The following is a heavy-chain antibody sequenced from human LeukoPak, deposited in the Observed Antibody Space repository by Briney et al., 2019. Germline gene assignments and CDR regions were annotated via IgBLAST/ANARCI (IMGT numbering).Heavy chain of an antibody. CDR1: GYTLTELS. Sequence: GASVKVSCKVFGYTLTELSMHWVRQAPGKGLGWMGGFDPEDGETIYAQKFQGRVTMTEDTSTDTAYMELSSLRSEDTAVYYCATGGAAAGLNWFDPWGQGTLVTVSS. J-gene: IGHJ5*02. D-gene: IGHD6-13*01. V-gene: IGHV1-24*01. CDR2: FDPEDGET. CDR3: ATGGAAAGLNWFDP.